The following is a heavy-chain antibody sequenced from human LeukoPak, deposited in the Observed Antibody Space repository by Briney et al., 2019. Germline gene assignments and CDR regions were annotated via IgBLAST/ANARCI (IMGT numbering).Heavy chain of an antibody. CDR1: GYSFTSYW. J-gene: IGHJ4*02. CDR2: IYPGDSDT. CDR3: ARGRAAAGLMSGMDY. Sequence: GESLKISCKGSGYSFTSYWIGWVRQMPGKGLEWMGIIYPGDSDTRYSPSFQGQVTISADESISTAYLQWSSLKASDTAMYYCARGRAAAGLMSGMDYWGQGTLVTVSS. V-gene: IGHV5-51*01. D-gene: IGHD6-13*01.